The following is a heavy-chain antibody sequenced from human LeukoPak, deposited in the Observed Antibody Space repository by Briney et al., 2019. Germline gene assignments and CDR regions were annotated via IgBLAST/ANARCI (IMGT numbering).Heavy chain of an antibody. J-gene: IGHJ4*02. CDR1: GSTFSSYA. V-gene: IGHV3-23*01. Sequence: GGSLRLSCAASGSTFSSYAMSWVRQAPGKGLEWVSAISGSGGSTYYADSVKGRFTISRDNSKNTLYLQMNSLRAEDTAVYYCAKDPLRRIAVAGTFDYWGQGTLVTVSS. D-gene: IGHD6-19*01. CDR2: ISGSGGST. CDR3: AKDPLRRIAVAGTFDY.